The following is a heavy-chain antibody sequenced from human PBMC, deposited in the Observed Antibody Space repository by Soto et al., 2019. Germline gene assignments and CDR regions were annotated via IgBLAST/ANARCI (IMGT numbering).Heavy chain of an antibody. CDR2: ISYHGSNT. V-gene: IGHV3-30*03. Sequence: GGSLRLSCAASGFTFSSYGMHWVRQAPGKGLERVADISYHGSNTYYADSVKARFTISRDNSKNTLYLQMNSLRAEDAAVYSCVAEHGATDAFDIWGQVTMVTVAS. CDR1: GFTFSSYG. CDR3: VAEHGATDAFDI. J-gene: IGHJ3*02.